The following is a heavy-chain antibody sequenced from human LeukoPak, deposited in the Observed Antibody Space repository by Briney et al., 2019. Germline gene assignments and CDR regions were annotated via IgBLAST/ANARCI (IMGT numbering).Heavy chain of an antibody. J-gene: IGHJ4*02. CDR2: ISDRGSRT. D-gene: IGHD3-10*01. V-gene: IGHV3-23*01. CDR1: GITLSNYG. CDR3: AKRGVVIRVVLVGFHKEAYYFDS. Sequence: GGSLRLSCAVSGITLSNYGMSWVRQAPGKGLEWVAGISDRGSRTNYADSVKGRFTISTDHPKNTLYLQMNSLRAEDTAVYFCAKRGVVIRVVLVGFHKEAYYFDSWGQGILVTVSS.